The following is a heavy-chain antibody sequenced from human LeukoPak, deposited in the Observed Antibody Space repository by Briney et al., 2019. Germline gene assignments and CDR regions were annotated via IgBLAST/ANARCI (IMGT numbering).Heavy chain of an antibody. V-gene: IGHV3-23*01. J-gene: IGHJ4*02. D-gene: IGHD2-2*01. Sequence: ETLSLTCTVSGGSISSYYWTWVRQAPGKGLEWVSAISDGGGNTYYADSVKGRFTISRDNSKNTLFLQMNSLRAEDTAVYYCAQDRTAAYYWGQGTLVTVSS. CDR3: AQDRTAAYY. CDR1: GGSISSYY. CDR2: ISDGGGNT.